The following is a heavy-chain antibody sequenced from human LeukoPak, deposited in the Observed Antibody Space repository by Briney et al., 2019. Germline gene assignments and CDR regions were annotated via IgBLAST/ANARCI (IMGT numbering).Heavy chain of an antibody. CDR3: AKIVVVPPGGMDV. Sequence: GGSLRLSCAASGFTFSSYSMNWVRQAPGKGLEWVSAISGSGGSTYYADSVKGRFTISRDNSKNTLYLQMNSLRAEDTAVYYCAKIVVVPPGGMDVWGQGTTVTVSS. J-gene: IGHJ6*02. CDR1: GFTFSSYS. CDR2: ISGSGGST. D-gene: IGHD3-22*01. V-gene: IGHV3-23*01.